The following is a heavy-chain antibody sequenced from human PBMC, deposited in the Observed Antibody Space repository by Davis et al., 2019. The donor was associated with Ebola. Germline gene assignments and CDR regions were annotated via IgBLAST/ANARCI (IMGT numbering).Heavy chain of an antibody. V-gene: IGHV4-39*01. D-gene: IGHD1-26*01. CDR2: IYYSGST. CDR3: ARYHEGSGSYRY. CDR1: GGSIRSSSYY. Sequence: PSETLSLTCTVSGGSIRSSSYYWGWIRQPPGKGLEWIGSIYYSGSTYYNPSLKSRVTISVDTSKNQFSLKLSSVTAADTAVYYCARYHEGSGSYRYWGQGTLVTVSS. J-gene: IGHJ4*02.